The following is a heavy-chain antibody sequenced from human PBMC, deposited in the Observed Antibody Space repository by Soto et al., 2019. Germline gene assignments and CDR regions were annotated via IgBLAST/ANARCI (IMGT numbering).Heavy chain of an antibody. CDR1: GFMFNTFW. Sequence: EVQLVESGGGLVQPGGSLRLSCAASGFMFNTFWMSWVRQAPGKGLEWVANIKQDGSEQYYVDSVKGRFTISRDNANNSLYLQMNSLRAEDTAVYYCVRLRTWSGYWQDYWGQGTLVTVSS. CDR3: VRLRTWSGYWQDY. V-gene: IGHV3-7*01. CDR2: IKQDGSEQ. D-gene: IGHD3-3*01. J-gene: IGHJ4*02.